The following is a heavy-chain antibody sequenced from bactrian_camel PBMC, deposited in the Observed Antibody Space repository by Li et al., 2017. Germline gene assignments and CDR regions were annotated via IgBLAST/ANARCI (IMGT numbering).Heavy chain of an antibody. CDR3: GAGVEYCSRSNYCDCQLDALSRAGYRY. CDR2: INSGGGST. V-gene: IGHV3S31*01. Sequence: QLVESGGGSVQAGGSLSLSCEASGFTFSSYAMSWVRQAPGKGFEWVSAINSGGGSTYYADSVKGRFTISKDNDKNTLYLQMDNLKPEDTAVHYCGAGVEYCSRSNYCDCQLDALSRAGYRYWGQGTQVTVS. CDR1: GFTFSSYA. D-gene: IGHD2*01. J-gene: IGHJ4*01.